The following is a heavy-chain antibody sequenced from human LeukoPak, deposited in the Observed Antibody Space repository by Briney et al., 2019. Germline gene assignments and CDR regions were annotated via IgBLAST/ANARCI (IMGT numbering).Heavy chain of an antibody. CDR1: GGSISSSSYY. V-gene: IGHV4-39*01. CDR2: IYYSGST. D-gene: IGHD3-10*01. CDR3: ARGPAVRAYYYGSGSYPQRYYFDY. Sequence: SETLSLTCTVSGGSISSSSYYWGWIRQPPGKGLEWIGSIYYSGSTYYNPSLKSRVTISVDTSKNQFSLKLSSVTAADTAVYYCARGPAVRAYYYGSGSYPQRYYFDYWGQGTLVTVSS. J-gene: IGHJ4*02.